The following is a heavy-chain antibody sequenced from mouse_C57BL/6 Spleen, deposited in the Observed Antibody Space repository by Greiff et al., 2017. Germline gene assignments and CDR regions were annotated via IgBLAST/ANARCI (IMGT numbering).Heavy chain of an antibody. CDR3: ARKGTTVVANDY. CDR1: GYTFTSYW. Sequence: QVQLQQPGAELVKPGASVKLSCKASGYTFTSYWMHWVKQRPGQGLEWIGRIHPNSGSTNYNEKFKSKATLTVDKSSSTAYMQLSSLTSEDSAVYYCARKGTTVVANDYWGQGTTLTVSS. V-gene: IGHV1-64*01. D-gene: IGHD1-1*01. J-gene: IGHJ2*01. CDR2: IHPNSGST.